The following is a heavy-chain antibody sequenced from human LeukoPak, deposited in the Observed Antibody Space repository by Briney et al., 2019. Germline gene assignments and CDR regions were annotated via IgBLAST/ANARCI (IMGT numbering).Heavy chain of an antibody. CDR1: GASISSADYY. Sequence: SETLSLTCTVSGASISSADYYWSWIRQPPGKGLEWIGYINYSENTYYHPSLKSRLTISVHTSKNQFSLKLTSVTAADTAAYYCARWTIFGVAWGQGTLVTVSS. V-gene: IGHV4-30-4*08. CDR3: ARWTIFGVA. J-gene: IGHJ5*02. CDR2: INYSENT. D-gene: IGHD3-3*01.